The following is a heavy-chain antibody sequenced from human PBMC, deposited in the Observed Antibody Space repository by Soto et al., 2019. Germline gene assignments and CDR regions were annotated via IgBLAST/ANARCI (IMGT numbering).Heavy chain of an antibody. CDR2: INTNSGGT. CDR1: GYMLTGYY. V-gene: IGHV1-2*02. Sequence: ASVKVSCKASGYMLTGYYIRWVRQAPGQGLEWMGWINTNSGGTNYAQKFQGRVTMTRDTSISTAYMELSRLTSDDTAVYYCARTQTNDYWGQGTLVTVSS. J-gene: IGHJ4*02. CDR3: ARTQTNDY.